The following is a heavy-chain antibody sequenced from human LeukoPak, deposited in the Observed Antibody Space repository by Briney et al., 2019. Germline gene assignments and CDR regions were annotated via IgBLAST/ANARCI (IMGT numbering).Heavy chain of an antibody. D-gene: IGHD2-8*01. J-gene: IGHJ4*02. CDR2: ISGSGGST. CDR3: ASQFIVLMVYAIQPADY. Sequence: GGSLRLSCAASGFTFSGYWMHWVRQTPGKGLVWASAISGSGGSTYYADSVKGRFTISRDNSKNTLYLQMNSLRAEDTAVYYCASQFIVLMVYAIQPADYWGQGTLVTVSS. V-gene: IGHV3-23*01. CDR1: GFTFSGYW.